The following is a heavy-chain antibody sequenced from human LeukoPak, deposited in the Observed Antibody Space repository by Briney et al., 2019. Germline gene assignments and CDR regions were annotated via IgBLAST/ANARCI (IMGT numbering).Heavy chain of an antibody. CDR2: VFYDGTQR. Sequence: GGSLRPSCAASGFTFTTYGMHWVRQTPGKGLEWVAVVFYDGTQRYYADSVKGRCTISRDNSKNTLDLQMNSLRVEDTATYYCVRSRGVAHSFDFWGQGALVTVSS. V-gene: IGHV3-30*12. D-gene: IGHD5-24*01. CDR1: GFTFTTYG. CDR3: VRSRGVAHSFDF. J-gene: IGHJ4*02.